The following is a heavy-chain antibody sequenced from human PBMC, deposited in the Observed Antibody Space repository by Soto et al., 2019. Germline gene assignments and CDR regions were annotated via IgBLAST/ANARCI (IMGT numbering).Heavy chain of an antibody. CDR3: ARDEDEYLGLNH. J-gene: IGHJ5*02. Sequence: SQTRSLTCAISGDSVSSNSAAWNWIRQSPSRGLEWLGRTYYRSKWYNDYTSSVRSRISIDPDTAKNQFSLQLRSVTPEDTAVYYCARDEDEYLGLNHWGQGIPVTSPQ. V-gene: IGHV6-1*01. CDR1: GDSVSSNSAA. D-gene: IGHD2-2*01. CDR2: TYYRSKWYN.